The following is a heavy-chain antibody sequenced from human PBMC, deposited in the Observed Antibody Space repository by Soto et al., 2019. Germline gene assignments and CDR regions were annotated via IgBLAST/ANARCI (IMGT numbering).Heavy chain of an antibody. D-gene: IGHD3-16*02. CDR2: ISAYNGNT. V-gene: IGHV1-18*01. Sequence: QVQLVQSGAEVKKPGASVKVSCKASGYTFTRYGVSWVRQAPGQGLEWMGWISAYNGNTNYAQKXQGRVTRTTGXXTXTXXMEVRGLSSDDTAVYYCARTSYARGCYRSDDAYDIWGQGTMVTVSS. CDR1: GYTFTRYG. CDR3: ARTSYARGCYRSDDAYDI. J-gene: IGHJ3*02.